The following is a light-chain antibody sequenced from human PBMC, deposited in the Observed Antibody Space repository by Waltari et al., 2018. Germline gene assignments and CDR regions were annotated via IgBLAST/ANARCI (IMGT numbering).Light chain of an antibody. V-gene: IGLV4-69*01. Sequence: HLVLTQSPSASASLGASVKLTCTLSRVPSSNVIAWLKQQPEKDPRYLMKVNSDGSHSTGDNIPERFSGSKCGTEHYPTFSSLQSGDEAAYHCRTGGQGAGVGGGGTKLTVL. CDR3: RTGGQGAGV. J-gene: IGLJ3*02. CDR2: VNSDGSH. CDR1: RVPSSNV.